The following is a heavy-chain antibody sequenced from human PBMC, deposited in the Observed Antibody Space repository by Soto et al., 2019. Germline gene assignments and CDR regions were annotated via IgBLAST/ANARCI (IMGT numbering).Heavy chain of an antibody. CDR1: GYTFTSYT. Sequence: ASVKVSCKASGYTFTSYTIHWVRQAPGQSLEWMGWVSGGTGNTKNSQKFQGRVTITRDTSATTAYMELSRLKSEDTALYYCARDGPTRSCYTYWGQGTLVNVSS. D-gene: IGHD2-2*02. CDR2: VSGGTGNT. V-gene: IGHV1-3*01. J-gene: IGHJ4*02. CDR3: ARDGPTRSCYTY.